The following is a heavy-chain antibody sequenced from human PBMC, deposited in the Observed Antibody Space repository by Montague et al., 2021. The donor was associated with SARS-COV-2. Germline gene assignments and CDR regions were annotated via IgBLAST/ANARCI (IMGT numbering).Heavy chain of an antibody. D-gene: IGHD2-2*01. CDR1: GDSVSSKSAA. Sequence: CAIFGDSVSSKSAAWNWIRQSPSRGLEWLGRTYYRSQWYEDYAVSVKGRITIKPDTSKNQFSLHLESVSPDDTALYYCARGAYHDLYYYYHGMDVWGRGTTVSVSS. CDR3: ARGAYHDLYYYYHGMDV. V-gene: IGHV6-1*01. J-gene: IGHJ6*02. CDR2: TYYRSQWYE.